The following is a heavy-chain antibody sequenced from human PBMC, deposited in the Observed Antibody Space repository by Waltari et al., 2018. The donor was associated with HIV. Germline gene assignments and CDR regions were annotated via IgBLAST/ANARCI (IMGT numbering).Heavy chain of an antibody. Sequence: QVQLVQSGAEVKKPGASVKVSCKASGYPFPGSYIHWGRQAPGQGLEWMGWINPNSGGTNYAQNFQGRVTMTRDTSISTAYMELSRLRSDDTAVYYCATPSYDSSGYYSAGSEFDYWGQGTLVTVSS. CDR1: GYPFPGSY. CDR3: ATPSYDSSGYYSAGSEFDY. CDR2: INPNSGGT. J-gene: IGHJ4*02. V-gene: IGHV1-2*02. D-gene: IGHD3-22*01.